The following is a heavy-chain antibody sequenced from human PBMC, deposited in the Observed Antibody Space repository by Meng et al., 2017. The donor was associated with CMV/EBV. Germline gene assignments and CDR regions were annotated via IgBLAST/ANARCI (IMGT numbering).Heavy chain of an antibody. CDR3: ARGVEMATINYYGMDV. J-gene: IGHJ6*02. D-gene: IGHD5-24*01. CDR1: GGSISSYY. V-gene: IGHV4-59*01. Sequence: SVTLSLTCTVSGGSISSYYWSWIQQPPAKGLEWIEYIYYSGSTNYYLSLKSRVTISLDTSKNQFSLKLSSVTAADTAVYYCARGVEMATINYYGMDVWGQGTTVTVSS. CDR2: IYYSGST.